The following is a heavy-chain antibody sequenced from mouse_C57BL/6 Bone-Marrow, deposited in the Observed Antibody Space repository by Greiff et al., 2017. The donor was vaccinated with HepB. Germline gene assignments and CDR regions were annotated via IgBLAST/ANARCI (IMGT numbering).Heavy chain of an antibody. CDR2: ISNLAYSI. D-gene: IGHD2-3*01. V-gene: IGHV5-15*01. CDR3: ARRGYDGYPFAY. J-gene: IGHJ3*01. CDR1: GFTFSDYG. Sequence: EVKLVESGGGLVQPGGSLKLSCAASGFTFSDYGMAWVRQAPRKGPEWVAFISNLAYSIYYADTVTGRFTISRENAKNTLYLEMSSLRSEDTAMYYCARRGYDGYPFAYWGQGTLVTVSA.